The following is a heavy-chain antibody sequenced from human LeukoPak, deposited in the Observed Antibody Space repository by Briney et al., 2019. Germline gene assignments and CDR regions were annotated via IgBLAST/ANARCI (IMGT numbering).Heavy chain of an antibody. V-gene: IGHV4-30-4*01. Sequence: SETLSLTCTVSGGSISSGDYYWSWIRQPPGKGLEWIGYIYYSGSTNYNPSLKSRVTISVDTSKNQFSLKLSSVTAADTAVYYCARDEAGVFDYWGQGTLVTVSS. CDR2: IYYSGST. J-gene: IGHJ4*02. CDR3: ARDEAGVFDY. CDR1: GGSISSGDYY.